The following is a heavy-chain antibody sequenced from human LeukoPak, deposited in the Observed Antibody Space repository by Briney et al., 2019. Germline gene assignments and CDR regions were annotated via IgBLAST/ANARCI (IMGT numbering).Heavy chain of an antibody. J-gene: IGHJ5*01. Sequence: GGSLRLSCEASGFSVTGYTMSWLRQAPGKGLEWVSSITASSNYIEYADSLRGRFTVSRDNAKNSLYLQLSSLGAEDTAVYYCATQPELPGWFDSWGQGTLVTVSS. D-gene: IGHD1-14*01. V-gene: IGHV3-21*06. CDR1: GFSVTGYT. CDR3: ATQPELPGWFDS. CDR2: ITASSNYI.